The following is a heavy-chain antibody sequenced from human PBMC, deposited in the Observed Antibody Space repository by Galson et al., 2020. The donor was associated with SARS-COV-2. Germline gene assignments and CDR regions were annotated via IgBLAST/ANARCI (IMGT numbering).Heavy chain of an antibody. CDR1: GYTFTGYY. Sequence: ASVKVSCKASGYTFTGYYMHWVRQAPGQGLEWMGWINPNSGGTNYAQKFQGRVTMTRDTSISTAYMELSRLRSDDTAVYYCAPSSQAAGTGWFDPWGQGTLVTVSS. D-gene: IGHD6-13*01. CDR2: INPNSGGT. CDR3: APSSQAAGTGWFDP. J-gene: IGHJ5*02. V-gene: IGHV1-2*02.